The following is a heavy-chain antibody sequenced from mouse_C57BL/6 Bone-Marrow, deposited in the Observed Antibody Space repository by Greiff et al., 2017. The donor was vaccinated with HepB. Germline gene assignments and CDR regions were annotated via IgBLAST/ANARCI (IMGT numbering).Heavy chain of an antibody. V-gene: IGHV1-55*01. Sequence: QVQLQQPGAELVKPGASVKMSCKASGYTFTSYWITWVKQRPGQGLEWIGDIYPGSGSTKYNENFKSKATLTVDKSSSTAYMQLSSLTSEDSAVYYCVTGAMDYWGQGTSVTVSS. CDR3: VTGAMDY. CDR2: IYPGSGST. CDR1: GYTFTSYW. J-gene: IGHJ4*01.